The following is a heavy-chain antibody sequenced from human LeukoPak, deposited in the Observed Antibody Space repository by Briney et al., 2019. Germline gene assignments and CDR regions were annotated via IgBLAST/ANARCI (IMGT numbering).Heavy chain of an antibody. Sequence: GESLKISCKGSGYSFTSYWIGWVRQMPGKGLEWMGIIYPGDSDTRYSPSFQGQVTISADKSISTAYLQWSSLKASDTAMYYCARQKDGSFGEYHGWWFDPWGQGTLVTVSS. J-gene: IGHJ5*02. V-gene: IGHV5-51*01. D-gene: IGHD3-10*01. CDR3: ARQKDGSFGEYHGWWFDP. CDR2: IYPGDSDT. CDR1: GYSFTSYW.